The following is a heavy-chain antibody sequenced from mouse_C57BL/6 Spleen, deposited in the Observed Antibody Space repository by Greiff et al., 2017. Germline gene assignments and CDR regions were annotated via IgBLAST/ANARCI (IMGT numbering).Heavy chain of an antibody. J-gene: IGHJ4*01. CDR3: ARVLAFYAMDY. CDR1: GYTFTSYW. V-gene: IGHV1-72*01. CDR2: IDPNSGGT. Sequence: VQLQQPGAELVKPGASVKLSCKASGYTFTSYWMHWVKQRPGRGLEWIGRIDPNSGGTKYNEKFTSQATLTVDKPSSPAYMQISSLTSEDSAVYYFARVLAFYAMDYWGQGTSVTGSS.